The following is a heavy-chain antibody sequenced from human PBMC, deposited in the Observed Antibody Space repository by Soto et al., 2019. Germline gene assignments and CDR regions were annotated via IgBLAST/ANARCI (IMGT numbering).Heavy chain of an antibody. J-gene: IGHJ4*02. CDR3: AHRRVGRSIYYFDY. Sequence: QITLKESGPTLVKPTQTLTLTCTFSGFSLSTGGVGVGWIRQPPGKALEWLALIYWDDDKRYRPSLKSRLTLTKVTSKNQVVLRMTNMDPADTATYYCAHRRVGRSIYYFDYWGQGTLVTVSS. CDR1: GFSLSTGGVG. D-gene: IGHD1-26*01. CDR2: IYWDDDK. V-gene: IGHV2-5*02.